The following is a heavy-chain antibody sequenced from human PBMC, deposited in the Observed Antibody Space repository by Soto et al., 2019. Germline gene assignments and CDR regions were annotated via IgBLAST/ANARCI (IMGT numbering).Heavy chain of an antibody. CDR1: GGTFSSYT. V-gene: IGHV1-69*08. J-gene: IGHJ5*02. D-gene: IGHD3-10*01. CDR3: AREGMVVRGVTAPHTTNWFDP. Sequence: QVQLVQSGAEVKKPGSSVKVSCKASGGTFSSYTISWVRQAPGQGLEWMGRIIPILGIANYAQKFQGRVTITADKSTSTAYMELSSLRSEDTAVYHCAREGMVVRGVTAPHTTNWFDPWGQGTLVTVSS. CDR2: IIPILGIA.